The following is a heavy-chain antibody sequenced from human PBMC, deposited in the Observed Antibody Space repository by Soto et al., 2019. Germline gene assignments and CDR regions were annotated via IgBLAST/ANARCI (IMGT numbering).Heavy chain of an antibody. CDR2: ISYDGSNK. D-gene: IGHD3-3*01. CDR1: GFTFSSYA. Sequence: SLRLSCAASGFTFSSYAMHWVRQAPGKGLEWVAVISYDGSNKYYADSVKGRFTISRDNSKNTLYLQMNSLRAEDTAVYYCARGGSYDFWSGYYREDYYYGMDVWGQGTTVTVSS. V-gene: IGHV3-30-3*01. J-gene: IGHJ6*02. CDR3: ARGGSYDFWSGYYREDYYYGMDV.